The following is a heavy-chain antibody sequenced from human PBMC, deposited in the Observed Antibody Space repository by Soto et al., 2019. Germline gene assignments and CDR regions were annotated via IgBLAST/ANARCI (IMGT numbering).Heavy chain of an antibody. CDR1: GFTFSSYA. Sequence: EVQLLESGGGLVQPGGSLRLSCAASGFTFSSYAMSWVRQAPGKGLEWVAAISGSGGSKYYADSVKGRFTISRDNSKNTLYLQMNSLSAEDMSVYDCAKVWEDYYDISGYDYWGQGTLVTVSS. CDR2: ISGSGGSK. J-gene: IGHJ4*02. CDR3: AKVWEDYYDISGYDY. V-gene: IGHV3-23*01. D-gene: IGHD3-22*01.